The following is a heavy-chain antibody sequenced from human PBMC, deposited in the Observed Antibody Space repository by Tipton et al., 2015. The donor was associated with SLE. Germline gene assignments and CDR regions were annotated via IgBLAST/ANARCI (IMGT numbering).Heavy chain of an antibody. CDR2: ISGSGATI. CDR1: GFTFSEYE. J-gene: IGHJ4*02. D-gene: IGHD4-17*01. Sequence: SLKLSCAASGFTFSEYEMNWVRQAPGKGLEWVAYISGSGATIYYADSVKGRFTISRDTAKNSLYLQMNSLRAEDTAVYYCAGRDYGDPFYWGQGTLVTVSS. V-gene: IGHV3-48*03. CDR3: AGRDYGDPFY.